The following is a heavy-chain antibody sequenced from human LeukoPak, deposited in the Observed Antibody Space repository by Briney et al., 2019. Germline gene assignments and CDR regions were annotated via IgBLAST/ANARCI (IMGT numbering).Heavy chain of an antibody. CDR3: ARGRSLITVIEGIDP. Sequence: SETLSLTCAVYGGSFSGYYWSWIRQPPGKGLEWIGEINHSGSTNYNPSLKSRVTISVDTSKNQFSLKLSSVTAADTAVYYCARGRSLITVIEGIDPWGQGTLVTVSS. V-gene: IGHV4-34*01. D-gene: IGHD3-22*01. CDR2: INHSGST. CDR1: GGSFSGYY. J-gene: IGHJ5*02.